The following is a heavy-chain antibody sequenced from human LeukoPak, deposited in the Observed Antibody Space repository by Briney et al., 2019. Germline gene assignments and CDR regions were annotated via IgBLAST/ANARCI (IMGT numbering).Heavy chain of an antibody. CDR1: GFTFSSFS. CDR2: ITSSSSVI. J-gene: IGHJ2*01. D-gene: IGHD3-16*01. CDR3: ARVSRFHWYFDL. Sequence: GGSLRLSCAASGFTFSSFSMNWVRQAPGKGLEWVSYITSSSSVIYYTDSVKGRLTVSRDNAENSLYLHMNSLRAEDTAVYYCARVSRFHWYFDLWGRGTLVTVSS. V-gene: IGHV3-48*01.